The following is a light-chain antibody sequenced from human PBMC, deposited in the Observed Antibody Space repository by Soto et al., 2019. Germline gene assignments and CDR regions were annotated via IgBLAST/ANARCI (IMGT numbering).Light chain of an antibody. V-gene: IGLV2-8*01. Sequence: QSALTQPPSASGSPGQSVTISCTGVSSDVGGYNYVSWYQQHPGKAPKLMIYEVSKRPSGVPDRFSGSKSGNTASLTVSVLQAEDEADYYCSPYAGSVVFGGGTKVTVL. CDR1: SSDVGGYNY. CDR3: SPYAGSVV. CDR2: EVS. J-gene: IGLJ3*02.